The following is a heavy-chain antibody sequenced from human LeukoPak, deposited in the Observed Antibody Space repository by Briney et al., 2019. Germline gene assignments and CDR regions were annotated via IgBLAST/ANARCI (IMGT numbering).Heavy chain of an antibody. J-gene: IGHJ1*01. Sequence: ASLKVSCKASGYTFTGYYMRWVRQAPGQGLEWVACINPNSGGTNYAQKFRGRVTITRDTSISTAYLELSRLRSDDTAVYYCASLTYGPDEYFQHWGQGTLVTVSS. CDR3: ASLTYGPDEYFQH. CDR1: GYTFTGYY. D-gene: IGHD2-8*01. CDR2: INPNSGGT. V-gene: IGHV1-2*02.